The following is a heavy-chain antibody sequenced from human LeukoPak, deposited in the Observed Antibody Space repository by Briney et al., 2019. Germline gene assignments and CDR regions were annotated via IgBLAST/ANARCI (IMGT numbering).Heavy chain of an antibody. D-gene: IGHD2-8*01. Sequence: SETLSLTCTVSGGSISSYYWSWIRQPPGKGLEWIGYIYYSGSTNYNPSLKSRVTISVDTSKNQFSLKLSSVTAADTAVYYCASRGRMVYADYYYYYYMDVWGKGTTVTVSS. CDR2: IYYSGST. J-gene: IGHJ6*03. V-gene: IGHV4-59*01. CDR3: ASRGRMVYADYYYYYYMDV. CDR1: GGSISSYY.